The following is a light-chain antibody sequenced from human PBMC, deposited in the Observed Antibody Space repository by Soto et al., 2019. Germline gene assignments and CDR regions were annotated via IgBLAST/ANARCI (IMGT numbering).Light chain of an antibody. V-gene: IGKV3-20*01. CDR1: QSVSSSY. CDR2: GAS. CDR3: QQYGSSGT. Sequence: EIVLTQPPGTLSLSPGERATLSCRASQSVSSSYLAWYQQKPGQAPRLLIYGASNRATGIPDRFSGSGSGTDFTLTISRLEPEDSAVYYCQQYGSSGTFGQGTKVDIK. J-gene: IGKJ1*01.